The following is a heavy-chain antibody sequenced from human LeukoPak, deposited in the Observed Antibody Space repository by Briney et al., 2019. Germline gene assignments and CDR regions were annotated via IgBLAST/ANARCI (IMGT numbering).Heavy chain of an antibody. CDR1: GFTFSSYA. J-gene: IGHJ6*03. D-gene: IGHD2-8*01. V-gene: IGHV3-23*01. Sequence: GGSLRLSCAASGFTFSSYAMSWVRQAPGKGLEWVSAISGSGGSTYYADSVKGRFTISRDNSKNTLYLQMNSLRAEDTAVYYCANGNRCTSPNCLGYYYFYMDVWGKGATVTVSS. CDR3: ANGNRCTSPNCLGYYYFYMDV. CDR2: ISGSGGST.